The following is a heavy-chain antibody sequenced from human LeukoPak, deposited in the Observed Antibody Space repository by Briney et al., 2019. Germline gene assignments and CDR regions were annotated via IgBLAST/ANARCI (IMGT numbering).Heavy chain of an antibody. CDR1: GFTVSSKH. V-gene: IGHV3-66*01. CDR2: FYSGGST. Sequence: QPGGSLRLSCAASGFTVSSKHMSWVRQAPGKGLEWASVFYSGGSTYYADSVKGRFTISRDNSKNTLYLQMNSLRADDTAVYYCAREENDAFDIWGQGTMVTVSS. J-gene: IGHJ3*02. CDR3: AREENDAFDI.